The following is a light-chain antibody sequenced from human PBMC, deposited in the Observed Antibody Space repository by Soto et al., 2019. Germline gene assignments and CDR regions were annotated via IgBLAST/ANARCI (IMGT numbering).Light chain of an antibody. CDR2: GAS. V-gene: IGKV3-15*01. J-gene: IGKJ5*01. CDR3: KQYKEWPPFT. Sequence: EIVMTQSPATLSVSPGETATLSCRASQSVSNNVAWYQQKPGQAPRLLILGASTRATGIPARFSRSGSGTEFTLSISSLQSEDFAVYYCKQYKEWPPFTFGQGTRLEIK. CDR1: QSVSNN.